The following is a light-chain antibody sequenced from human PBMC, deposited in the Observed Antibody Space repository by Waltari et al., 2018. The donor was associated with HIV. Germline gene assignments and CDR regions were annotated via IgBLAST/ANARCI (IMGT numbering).Light chain of an antibody. V-gene: IGLV2-11*01. CDR2: DVS. CDR3: CSYAGSYPGV. CDR1: SSDVGVYNF. Sequence: QSALTQPRSVSGSPGQSVTISCTGTSSDVGVYNFVSWYQQHPGKAPKLMIYDVSKRPSGVPDLFSGSKSGNTASLTISGLQAEDEADYYCCSYAGSYPGVFGGGTKLTVL. J-gene: IGLJ2*01.